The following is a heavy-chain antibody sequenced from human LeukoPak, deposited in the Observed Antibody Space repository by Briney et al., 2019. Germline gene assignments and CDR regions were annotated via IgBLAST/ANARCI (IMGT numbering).Heavy chain of an antibody. Sequence: PGGSLRLSCAASGFTFSGYAMNWVRQAPGRGLEWVSAISGSDGGTYYTDSVEGRFTISRDTSKNMLYLQMNSLRAEDTAVYYCARTTTPHYYGSGSYALGYWGQGTLVTVPS. CDR2: ISGSDGGT. CDR1: GFTFSGYA. D-gene: IGHD3-10*01. CDR3: ARTTTPHYYGSGSYALGY. J-gene: IGHJ4*02. V-gene: IGHV3-23*01.